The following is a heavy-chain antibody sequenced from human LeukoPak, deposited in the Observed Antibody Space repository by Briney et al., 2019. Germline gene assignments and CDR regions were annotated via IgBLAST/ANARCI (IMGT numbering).Heavy chain of an antibody. Sequence: SETLSLTCTVSGGSISSYYWSWIRQPPGKGLEWIGYIYYSGSTNYNPSLKSRVTISVDTSKNQFSLKLSSVTAADTAVYYCASRVGATDDAFDSWGQGTMVTVSS. V-gene: IGHV4-59*01. D-gene: IGHD1-26*01. J-gene: IGHJ3*02. CDR1: GGSISSYY. CDR2: IYYSGST. CDR3: ASRVGATDDAFDS.